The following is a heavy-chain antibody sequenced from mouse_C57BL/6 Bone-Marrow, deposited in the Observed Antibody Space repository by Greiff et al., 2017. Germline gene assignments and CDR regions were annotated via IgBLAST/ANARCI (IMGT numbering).Heavy chain of an antibody. CDR3: ARDYYGSSYEDYYAMDY. CDR1: GFTFSSYA. J-gene: IGHJ4*01. D-gene: IGHD1-1*01. Sequence: EVQLVESGGGLVKPGGSLKLSCAASGFTFSSYAMSWVRQTPEKRLEWVATISDGGSYTYYPDNVKGRFPISRDNAKNNLYLQMSHLKSEDTAMYYCARDYYGSSYEDYYAMDYWGQGTSVTVSS. V-gene: IGHV5-4*01. CDR2: ISDGGSYT.